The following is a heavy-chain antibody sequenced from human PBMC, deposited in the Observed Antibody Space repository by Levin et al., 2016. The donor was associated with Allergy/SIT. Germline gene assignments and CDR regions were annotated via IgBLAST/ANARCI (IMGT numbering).Heavy chain of an antibody. V-gene: IGHV1-18*01. J-gene: IGHJ4*02. D-gene: IGHD5-12*01. CDR2: ISAYNGNT. CDR1: GYTFTSYG. Sequence: ASVKVSCKASGYTFTSYGISWVRQAPGQGLEWMGWISAYNGNTNYAQKLQGRVTMTTDTSTSTAYMELRSLRSDDTAVYYCARVARPWSGYSPYYFDYWGQGTLVTVSS. CDR3: ARVARPWSGYSPYYFDY.